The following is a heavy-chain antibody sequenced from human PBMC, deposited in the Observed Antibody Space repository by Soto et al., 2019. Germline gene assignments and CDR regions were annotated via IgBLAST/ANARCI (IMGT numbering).Heavy chain of an antibody. V-gene: IGHV3-30*03. J-gene: IGHJ4*02. D-gene: IGHD5-18*01. Sequence: QAELVESRGGVVQPGRSLRLSCAASGFAFSSYGMHWVRQAPGTGLEWVAVISYDGSLQHYADSVKGRFTISRDNSKNMVLLQMSSLRAEDTAVYYCVSDRGYGHASVPYSWGQGTQVSVSS. CDR1: GFAFSSYG. CDR3: VSDRGYGHASVPYS. CDR2: ISYDGSLQ.